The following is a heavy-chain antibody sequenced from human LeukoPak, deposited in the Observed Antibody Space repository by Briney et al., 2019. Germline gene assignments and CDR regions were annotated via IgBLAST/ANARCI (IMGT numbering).Heavy chain of an antibody. CDR2: ISGSGGST. J-gene: IGHJ3*02. CDR1: GFTFSSYA. CDR3: AKARKFLEWLFDAFDI. Sequence: GGSLRLSCAASGFTFSSYAMSWVRQAPGKGLEWVSAISGSGGSTYYADSVKGRFTISRDNSKNTLYLQMNSLRAEDTAVYYCAKARKFLEWLFDAFDIWGQGTMVTVSS. D-gene: IGHD3-3*01. V-gene: IGHV3-23*01.